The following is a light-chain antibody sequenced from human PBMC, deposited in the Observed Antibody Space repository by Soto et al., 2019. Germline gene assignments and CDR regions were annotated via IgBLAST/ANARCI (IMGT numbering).Light chain of an antibody. J-gene: IGKJ1*01. CDR3: MQPLQSWT. CDR2: LGS. V-gene: IGKV2-28*01. Sequence: DIVMTQSPLSLPVTPGEPASISCRSSQSLLHSNGYNYLDWYLQKPGQSPQLLIYLGSNRASGVPDRFSGSGSGTDFTLKISRVEAEDVGVYYCMQPLQSWTFXQGTKPDIK. CDR1: QSLLHSNGYNY.